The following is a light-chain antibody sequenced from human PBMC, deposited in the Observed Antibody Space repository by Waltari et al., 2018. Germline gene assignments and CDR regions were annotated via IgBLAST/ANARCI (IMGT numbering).Light chain of an antibody. CDR1: STDVGGYDR. V-gene: IGLV2-18*01. CDR2: DVS. CDR3: NLYAGSSTLGV. J-gene: IGLJ3*02. Sequence: QSALTQPPSVSGSPGQSVTISCTGISTDVGGYDRVSWYQQSPGTAPKLIISDVSTRPSGVPYRFSGSKSGNTASLTISGLQAEDEADYYCNLYAGSSTLGVFGGGTKLTVL.